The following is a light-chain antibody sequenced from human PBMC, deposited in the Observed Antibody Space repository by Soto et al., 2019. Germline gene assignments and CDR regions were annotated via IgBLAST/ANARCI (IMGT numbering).Light chain of an antibody. CDR3: QQFSSDPLN. CDR2: DAS. Sequence: EFVLTQSPGTLSLSPGERATLSCRASQTVRNNYFAWYQQKPGQAPRLLIYDASSRATGIPYRFSGGGSGTDVTLIIRKLEPEDFAVNYFQQFSSDPLNFGGGTKVEIK. CDR1: QTVRNNY. J-gene: IGKJ4*01. V-gene: IGKV3-20*01.